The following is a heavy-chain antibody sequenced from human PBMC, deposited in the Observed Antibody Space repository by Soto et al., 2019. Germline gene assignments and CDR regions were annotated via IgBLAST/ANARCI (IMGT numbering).Heavy chain of an antibody. CDR1: GYTFTSYY. D-gene: IGHD6-6*01. J-gene: IGHJ5*02. Sequence: GASVKVSCKASGYTFTSYYMHWVRQAPGQGLEWMGIINPSGGSTSYAQKFQGRVTMTRDTSTSTVYMELSSLRSEDTAVYYCARDAYSSSIGVPGQLNWFDPWGQGTLVTVSS. V-gene: IGHV1-46*01. CDR2: INPSGGST. CDR3: ARDAYSSSIGVPGQLNWFDP.